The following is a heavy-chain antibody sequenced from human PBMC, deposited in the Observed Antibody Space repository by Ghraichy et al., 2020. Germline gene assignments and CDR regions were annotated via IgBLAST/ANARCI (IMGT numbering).Heavy chain of an antibody. J-gene: IGHJ4*02. D-gene: IGHD3-10*01. CDR3: ARGHYLAIPGAYFDY. CDR1: GFTFDDYT. CDR2: INWDGDST. Sequence: GGSLRLSCAASGFTFDDYTMHWVRQVPGKGLEWVSLINWDGDSTYYADSVKGRFTISRDNSKNSLYLQMNSLTTEDTALYYCARGHYLAIPGAYFDYWGQGTLVTVSS. V-gene: IGHV3-43*01.